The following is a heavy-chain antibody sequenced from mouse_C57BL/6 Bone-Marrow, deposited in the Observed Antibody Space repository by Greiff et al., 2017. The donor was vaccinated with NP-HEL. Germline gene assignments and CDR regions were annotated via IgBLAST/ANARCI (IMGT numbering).Heavy chain of an antibody. CDR2: LYPGSGST. CDR1: GYTFTSYW. CDR3: AREDYSNKGAY. J-gene: IGHJ3*01. V-gene: IGHV1-55*01. D-gene: IGHD2-5*01. Sequence: QVQLQQPGAELVKPGASVKMSCKASGYTFTSYWITWVKQRPGQGLEWIGDLYPGSGSTNYNEKFKSKATLTVATSSSTAYMQLSSLTSEDSAVYYCAREDYSNKGAYWGQGTLVTVSA.